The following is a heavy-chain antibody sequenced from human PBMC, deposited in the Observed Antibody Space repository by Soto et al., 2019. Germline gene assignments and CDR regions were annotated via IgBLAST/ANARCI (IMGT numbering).Heavy chain of an antibody. V-gene: IGHV1-18*01. D-gene: IGHD2-2*02. CDR2: ISAYNGNT. CDR3: ARDGFGGYCSSTSCYTVYYYYGMDV. J-gene: IGHJ6*02. Sequence: QVQLVQSGAEVKKPGASVKVSCKASGYTFTSYGISWVRQAPGQGLEWMGWISAYNGNTNYAQKLQGRVTMTTDTSTSRAYMELRSLRSDDTAVYYCARDGFGGYCSSTSCYTVYYYYGMDVWGQGTTVTVSS. CDR1: GYTFTSYG.